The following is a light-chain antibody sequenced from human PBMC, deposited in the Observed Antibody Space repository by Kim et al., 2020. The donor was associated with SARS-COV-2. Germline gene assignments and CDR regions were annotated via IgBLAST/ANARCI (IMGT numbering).Light chain of an antibody. CDR1: QSVFYSSNNKNY. J-gene: IGKJ4*01. V-gene: IGKV4-1*01. CDR2: WAS. CDR3: QQYYLSPLT. Sequence: ATVSCRSSQSVFYSSNNKNYLAWYQQKPGQPPKLLINWASTRESGVPDRFSGSGSGTDFTLTISSLQAEDEAVYYCQQYYLSPLTFGGGTKVDIK.